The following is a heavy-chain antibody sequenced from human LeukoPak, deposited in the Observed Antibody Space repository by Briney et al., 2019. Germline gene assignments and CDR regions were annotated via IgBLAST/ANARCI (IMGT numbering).Heavy chain of an antibody. J-gene: IGHJ5*02. Sequence: SETLSLTCTVSGGSVSNDYWSWVRQPPGKALEWIGNIYYSGSTNYNPSLKSRVTISVDTSKNQFSLKLSSVTAADTAVYYCARDPDTYYDILTGYYTPGWFDPWGQGTLVTVSS. CDR3: ARDPDTYYDILTGYYTPGWFDP. CDR2: IYYSGST. CDR1: GGSVSNDY. V-gene: IGHV4-59*02. D-gene: IGHD3-9*01.